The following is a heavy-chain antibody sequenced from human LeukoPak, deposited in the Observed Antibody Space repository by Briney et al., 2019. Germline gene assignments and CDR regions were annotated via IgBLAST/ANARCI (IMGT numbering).Heavy chain of an antibody. V-gene: IGHV4-59*08. CDR1: GGSISNYY. J-gene: IGHJ4*02. CDR3: ARQTKSPRERFDY. CDR2: IYYSGST. Sequence: PSETLSLTCTVSGGSISNYYWSWVRQPPGKGLEWIGYIYYSGSTNYNPSLKSRVSISVDTSKNQFSLKLSSVTAADTAVYYCARQTKSPRERFDYWGQGTPVTVSS. D-gene: IGHD1-26*01.